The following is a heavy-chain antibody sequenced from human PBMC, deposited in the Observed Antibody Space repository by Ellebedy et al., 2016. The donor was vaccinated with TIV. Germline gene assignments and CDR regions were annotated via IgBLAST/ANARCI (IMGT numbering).Heavy chain of an antibody. CDR2: THPGDSDI. V-gene: IGHV5-51*01. CDR1: GYSFTNYW. D-gene: IGHD2-8*01. CDR3: VRPGAGWYAKPDS. Sequence: GESLKISCKGSGYSFTNYWIGWVRQMPGKGMEWMGTTHPGDSDIRYSPSFQGQVTISVDKSINTAYLQLSSLEASDTAMYYCVRPGAGWYAKPDSWGQGTLVTVSS. J-gene: IGHJ4*02.